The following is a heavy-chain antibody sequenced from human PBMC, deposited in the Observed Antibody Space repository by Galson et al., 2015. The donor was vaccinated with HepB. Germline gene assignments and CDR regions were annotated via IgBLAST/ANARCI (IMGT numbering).Heavy chain of an antibody. V-gene: IGHV3-43D*03. J-gene: IGHJ4*02. Sequence: SLRLSCAASGFIFSDYATHWVRQTPGKGLEWVSLITWDGGDTYYADSVKGRFTISRDNSKRSLYLQMDSLRAEDTALYYCVKGQGGYCGDTACYGNYFDYWGQGTLVTVAS. D-gene: IGHD2-2*01. CDR2: ITWDGGDT. CDR3: VKGQGGYCGDTACYGNYFDY. CDR1: GFIFSDYA.